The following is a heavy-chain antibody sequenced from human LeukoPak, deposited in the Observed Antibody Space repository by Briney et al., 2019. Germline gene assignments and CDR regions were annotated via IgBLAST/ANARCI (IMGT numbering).Heavy chain of an antibody. J-gene: IGHJ4*01. CDR3: ARSVGY. V-gene: IGHV4-38-2*01. CDR1: GYSISSGYY. CDR2: VYHSGIT. Sequence: SETLSLTCAVSGYSISSGYYWGWIRQPPGKGLEWIGSVYHSGITYYNPSLKSRVTISVDTCKNQFSLKLSSVTAADTAVYYCARSVGYWGQGTLVTVSS.